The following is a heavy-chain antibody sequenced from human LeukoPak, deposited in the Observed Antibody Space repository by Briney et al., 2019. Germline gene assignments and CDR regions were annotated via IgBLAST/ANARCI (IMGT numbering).Heavy chain of an antibody. V-gene: IGHV4-59*08. D-gene: IGHD4-17*01. J-gene: IGHJ3*02. CDR3: ARPHDYGDYVYAFDI. Sequence: PSETLSLTCTVSNDSIKDYYWNWIRQPPGKGLEWIGFISNSGSTNYNPSLKSRVTISVDTSKNQFSLKLSSVTAADTAVYYCARPHDYGDYVYAFDIWGQGTMVTVSS. CDR1: NDSIKDYY. CDR2: ISNSGST.